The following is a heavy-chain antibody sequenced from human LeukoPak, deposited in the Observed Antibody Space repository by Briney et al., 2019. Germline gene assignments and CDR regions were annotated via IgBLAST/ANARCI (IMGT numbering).Heavy chain of an antibody. V-gene: IGHV4-39*01. CDR1: GGSISSSSYY. J-gene: IGHJ3*02. D-gene: IGHD3-16*01. CDR3: ASYVWGSLDAFDI. CDR2: IYYSGST. Sequence: TSETLSLTCTVSGGSISSSSYYWGWIRQPPGKGLEWIGSIYYSGSTYYNPSLKSRVTISVDTSKNQFSLKLSSVTAADTAVYDCASYVWGSLDAFDIWGQGTMVTVSS.